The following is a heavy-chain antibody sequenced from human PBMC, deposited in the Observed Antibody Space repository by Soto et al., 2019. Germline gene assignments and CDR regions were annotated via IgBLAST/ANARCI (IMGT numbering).Heavy chain of an antibody. J-gene: IGHJ4*02. CDR1: GFSLTTGGVG. Sequence: QITLKESGPTLVKPTQTLTLTRTFSGFSLTTGGVGVVWIRQPPGKALEWLAVIYWDDDKRYRPSLKTRLTIAKATSKNKVPLTMTNMDPVDTATYFCAHSPFFGDKLDYWGQGTQVIVSS. D-gene: IGHD2-21*01. V-gene: IGHV2-5*02. CDR3: AHSPFFGDKLDY. CDR2: IYWDDDK.